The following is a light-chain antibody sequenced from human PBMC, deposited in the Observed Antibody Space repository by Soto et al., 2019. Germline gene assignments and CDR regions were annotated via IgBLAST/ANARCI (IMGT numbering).Light chain of an antibody. Sequence: QSALTQPASVSGSPGQSITISCTGTSSDIGAFTFVSWYQQHPGKVPKLMIFDVNRRPSGVSDCFSGSKSGNTASLTISGLQADDEGDYYCSSYTSSSTHVFGSGTKVTVL. CDR1: SSDIGAFTF. J-gene: IGLJ1*01. V-gene: IGLV2-14*03. CDR3: SSYTSSSTHV. CDR2: DVN.